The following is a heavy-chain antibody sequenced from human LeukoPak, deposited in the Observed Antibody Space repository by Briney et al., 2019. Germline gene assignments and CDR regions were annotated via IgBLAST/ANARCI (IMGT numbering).Heavy chain of an antibody. V-gene: IGHV3-13*05. CDR1: GFTFSSNG. J-gene: IGHJ6*04. CDR2: IDTAGDP. Sequence: PGGSLRLSCVASGFTFSSNGMHWVRQAAGKGLEWVSGIDTAGDPCYPGSVKGRFTISRENAKNSLYLQMNSLTAGDTAVYYCARGYGSGSYAAMDVWGKGTTVTVSS. CDR3: ARGYGSGSYAAMDV. D-gene: IGHD3-10*01.